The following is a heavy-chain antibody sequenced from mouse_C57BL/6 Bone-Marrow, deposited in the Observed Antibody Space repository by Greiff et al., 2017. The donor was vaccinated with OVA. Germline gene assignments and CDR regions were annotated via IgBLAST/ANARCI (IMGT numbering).Heavy chain of an antibody. CDR1: GFTFSDYY. CDR2: ISNGGGST. V-gene: IGHV5-12*01. CDR3: AMKGNNSGYYYAMDD. Sequence: EVKLVESGGGLVQPGGSLKLSCAASGFTFSDYYMYWVRQTPEKRLEWVAYISNGGGSTYYPDTVQGRFPIARDNAKNAQYLQIGRLKSEGTAMYYCAMKGNNSGYYYAMDDWGQGTSVTVSS. D-gene: IGHD3-2*02. J-gene: IGHJ4*01.